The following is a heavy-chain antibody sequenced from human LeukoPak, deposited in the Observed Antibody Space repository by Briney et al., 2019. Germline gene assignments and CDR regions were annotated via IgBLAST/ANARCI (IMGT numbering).Heavy chain of an antibody. CDR1: GGPISSYY. Sequence: SETLSLTCTVSGGPISSYYWSWIRQPPGKGLEWIGYIYYSGSTNYNPSLKSRATISVDTSKNQFSLKLSSVTAADTAVYYCATRDNYYYYMDVWGKGTTVTVSS. V-gene: IGHV4-59*08. CDR3: ATRDNYYYYMDV. CDR2: IYYSGST. D-gene: IGHD2-21*02. J-gene: IGHJ6*03.